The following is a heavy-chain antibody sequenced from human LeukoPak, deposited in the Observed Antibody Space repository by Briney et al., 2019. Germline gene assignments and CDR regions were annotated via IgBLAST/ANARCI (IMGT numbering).Heavy chain of an antibody. V-gene: IGHV1-18*01. CDR3: ARDGNGIVGATSIDY. D-gene: IGHD1-26*01. CDR2: ISAYNGNT. CDR1: GYTFISYG. Sequence: ASVKVSCKASGYTFISYGISWVRQAPGQGLEWLGWISAYNGNTNYAQKLQGRVTMTTDTSTSTAYMELRSLRSDDTAVYYCARDGNGIVGATSIDYWGQGTLITVSS. J-gene: IGHJ4*02.